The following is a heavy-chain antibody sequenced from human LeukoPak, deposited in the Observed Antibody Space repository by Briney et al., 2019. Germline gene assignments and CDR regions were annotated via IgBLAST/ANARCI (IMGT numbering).Heavy chain of an antibody. V-gene: IGHV3-23*01. D-gene: IGHD6-13*01. Sequence: PGGSLRLSCAASGFTFSSYAMSWVRQAPGKGLEWVSAISGSGGSTYYADSVKGRFTISRDNSKNTLYLQMNSLRAEDTAVYYCALHGYSSSWFNYYGMDVWGQGTTVTVSS. CDR3: ALHGYSSSWFNYYGMDV. CDR1: GFTFSSYA. CDR2: ISGSGGST. J-gene: IGHJ6*02.